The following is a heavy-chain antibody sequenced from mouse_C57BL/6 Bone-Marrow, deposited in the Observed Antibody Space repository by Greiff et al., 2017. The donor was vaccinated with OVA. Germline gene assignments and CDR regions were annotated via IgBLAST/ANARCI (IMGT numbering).Heavy chain of an antibody. J-gene: IGHJ1*03. CDR1: GFNIKNTY. V-gene: IGHV14-3*01. Sequence: VQLQQSVAELVRPGASVKLSCTASGFNIKNTYMHWVKQRPEQGLEWIGRIDPANGNTKYAPTFPGKATITADPSSNTAYLQLSSLTSEDTAIYYCASPFYYYGSSYGYFDVWGTGTTVTVSS. CDR2: IDPANGNT. CDR3: ASPFYYYGSSYGYFDV. D-gene: IGHD1-1*01.